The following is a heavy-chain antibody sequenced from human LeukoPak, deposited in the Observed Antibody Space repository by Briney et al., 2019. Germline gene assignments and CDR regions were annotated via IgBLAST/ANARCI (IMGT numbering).Heavy chain of an antibody. CDR1: GFSFSSYD. CDR3: AKLLSTVTTRGFDY. D-gene: IGHD4-17*01. J-gene: IGHJ4*02. CDR2: IGTSGDT. V-gene: IGHV3-13*01. Sequence: PGGSLRLSCAASGFSFSSYDMYWVRQVTGKGLEWVSAIGTSGDTYYPDSVKGRFTISRENAKNSLYLQMNSLRAEDTAVYYCAKLLSTVTTRGFDYWGQGTLVTVSS.